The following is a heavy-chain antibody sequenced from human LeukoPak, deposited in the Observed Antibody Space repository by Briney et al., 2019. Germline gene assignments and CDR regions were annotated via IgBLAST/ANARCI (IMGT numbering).Heavy chain of an antibody. CDR2: INLTSGGT. CDR1: GYTFTGNY. J-gene: IGHJ5*02. V-gene: IGHV1-2*02. D-gene: IGHD3-10*02. Sequence: GASVKISCKASGYTFTGNYMHWVRQAPGQGLVWMGWINLTSGGTNYAQKFQSRVSMTRETSISTAYMELSRLRSDDTAVYYCARVVLFGELRRPTWFDPCGEGTLVTVSS. CDR3: ARVVLFGELRRPTWFDP.